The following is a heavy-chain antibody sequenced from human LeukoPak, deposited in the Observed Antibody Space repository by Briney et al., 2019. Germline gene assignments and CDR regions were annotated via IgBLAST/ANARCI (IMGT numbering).Heavy chain of an antibody. Sequence: GGSLRLSCAASGFTFSSHWMHWVRQAPGKGLVWVSRINSDGSSTSYADSVKGRFTISRDNAKNTLYVQMNSLRAEDTAVYYCARVAYSSSWYIDHWGQGTLVTVSS. CDR2: INSDGSST. J-gene: IGHJ4*02. CDR3: ARVAYSSSWYIDH. V-gene: IGHV3-74*01. CDR1: GFTFSSHW. D-gene: IGHD6-13*01.